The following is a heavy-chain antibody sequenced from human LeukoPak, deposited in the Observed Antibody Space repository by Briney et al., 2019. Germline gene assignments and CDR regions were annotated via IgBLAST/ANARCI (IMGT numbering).Heavy chain of an antibody. J-gene: IGHJ1*01. CDR2: ITLRSGDT. CDR3: AREGQLGLDN. D-gene: IGHD1-1*01. V-gene: IGHV1-2*02. Sequence: ASVKVSCKASGGTLTLHYIHWVRQGPGQGLEWLGWITLRSGDTHYAQKVQGRLTMTSDTSISTGYLELSRVQFDDTAVYYCAREGQLGLDNWGEGTLVTVSS. CDR1: GGTLTLHY.